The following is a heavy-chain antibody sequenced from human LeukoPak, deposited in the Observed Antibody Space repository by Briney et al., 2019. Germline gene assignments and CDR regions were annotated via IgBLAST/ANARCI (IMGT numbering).Heavy chain of an antibody. V-gene: IGHV4-4*07. D-gene: IGHD1-1*01. Sequence: PSETLSLTCTVYGGSLSSYSWTWIRQPAGKGLEFIGRIYSSGSTNYNPSLKSRVTMSLDMSKNQFSLKLSSVTAADTAVYFCARGRVSSSTWYSTYYYYFYMDVWGKGTTVTVSS. CDR1: GGSLSSYS. CDR3: ARGRVSSSTWYSTYYYYFYMDV. J-gene: IGHJ6*03. CDR2: IYSSGST.